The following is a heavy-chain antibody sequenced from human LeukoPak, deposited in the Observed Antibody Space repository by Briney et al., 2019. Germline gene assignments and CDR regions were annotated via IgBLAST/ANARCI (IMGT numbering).Heavy chain of an antibody. CDR2: ISGSGGST. Sequence: GGSLRLSCAASGFTFSSYAMSWVRQAPGKGLEWVSAISGSGGSTYYADSVRGRFTISRDNSKNTLYLQMNSLRAEDTAVYYCAKDQAVVRGANFDYWGQGTLVTVSS. V-gene: IGHV3-23*01. CDR1: GFTFSSYA. D-gene: IGHD3-10*01. J-gene: IGHJ4*02. CDR3: AKDQAVVRGANFDY.